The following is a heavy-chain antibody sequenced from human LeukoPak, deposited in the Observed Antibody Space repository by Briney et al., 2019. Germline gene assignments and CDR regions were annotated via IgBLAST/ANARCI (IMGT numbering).Heavy chain of an antibody. D-gene: IGHD2-8*01. CDR2: ISSSGDNT. V-gene: IGHV3-23*01. CDR3: AKVKALDAVASYFDY. J-gene: IGHJ4*02. CDR1: GFTFSTYA. Sequence: GGSLRLSCAASGFTFSTYAMGWVRQAPGEGLEWVSAISSSGDNTYYADSVKGQFTISRDNSKNTLDLQMNSLRAEDTAMYHCAKVKALDAVASYFDYWGQGTLVTVSS.